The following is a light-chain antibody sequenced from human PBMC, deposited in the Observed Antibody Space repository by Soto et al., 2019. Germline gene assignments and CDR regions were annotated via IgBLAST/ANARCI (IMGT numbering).Light chain of an antibody. V-gene: IGLV2-14*03. CDR1: SGDVGGYDS. CDR3: SSYTSTGIPVV. Sequence: QSALTQPASVSGSPGQSITISCTGNSGDVGGYDSVSWYQHHPGKAPKVLISDVTHRPSGISHRFSGSKSGNTASLTISGLQAEDEAVDYCSSYTSTGIPVVFGGGTKLTVL. CDR2: DVT. J-gene: IGLJ3*02.